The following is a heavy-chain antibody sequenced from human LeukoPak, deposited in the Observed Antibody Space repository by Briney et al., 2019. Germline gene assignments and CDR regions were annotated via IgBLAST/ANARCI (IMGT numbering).Heavy chain of an antibody. CDR1: GDSISSSRYY. CDR2: IYYSGST. D-gene: IGHD3-10*01. V-gene: IGHV4-39*07. CDR3: AKDGGMFSYSLGSSQDGMDV. J-gene: IGHJ6*02. Sequence: PSETLSLTCTVSGDSISSSRYYWGWIRQPPGKGLEWIGSIYYSGSTYYNPSLKSRVTISIDTSKSQFSLKLNSVTAADTAVFYCAKDGGMFSYSLGSSQDGMDVWGQGTTVTVSS.